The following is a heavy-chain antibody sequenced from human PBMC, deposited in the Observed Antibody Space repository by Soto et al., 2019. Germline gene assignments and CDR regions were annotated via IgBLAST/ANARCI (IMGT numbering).Heavy chain of an antibody. J-gene: IGHJ4*02. CDR2: VSYDGSNE. CDR3: AKSAVWSVSTVTTGIDY. D-gene: IGHD4-17*01. CDR1: GLTFSSYG. V-gene: IGHV3-30*18. Sequence: QVQLVESGGGVVQPGRSLRLSCAASGLTFSSYGMHWVRQAPGKGLEWVAVVSYDGSNEYYADSVKGRFTISRDNSKNTLYLQMNSLRAEDTAVYYCAKSAVWSVSTVTTGIDYWGQGTLVTVSS.